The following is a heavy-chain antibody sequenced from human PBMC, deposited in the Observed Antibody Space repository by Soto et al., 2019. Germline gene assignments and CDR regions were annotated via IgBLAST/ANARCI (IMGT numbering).Heavy chain of an antibody. CDR2: IYYSGNT. D-gene: IGHD2-8*01. J-gene: IGHJ6*04. CDR1: GGSISSGSYY. CDR3: ARDPNGGNVLYYGMDV. Sequence: SETLSLTCTVSGGSISSGSYYWSWIRQHPGKALEWIGFIYYSGNTYYHPSLQSRITISIDTSKNQFSLKLSSVTAADTAVYYCARDPNGGNVLYYGMDVWGKGTTVTVSS. V-gene: IGHV4-31*03.